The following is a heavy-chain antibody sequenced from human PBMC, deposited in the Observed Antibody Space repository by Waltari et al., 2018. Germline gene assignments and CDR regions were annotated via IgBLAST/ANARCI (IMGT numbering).Heavy chain of an antibody. J-gene: IGHJ6*03. CDR3: ATAPPLYGYYMDV. V-gene: IGHV1-46*01. CDR1: GYTFTSYY. D-gene: IGHD4-17*01. Sequence: QVQLVQSGAEVKKPGASVKVSCKASGYTFTSYYMHWVRQAPGQGLEWMGMINPSGGSRSYAQKFQGRVTMTRDTSTSTVYMELSSLRSEDTAVYYCATAPPLYGYYMDVWGKGTTVTVSS. CDR2: INPSGGSR.